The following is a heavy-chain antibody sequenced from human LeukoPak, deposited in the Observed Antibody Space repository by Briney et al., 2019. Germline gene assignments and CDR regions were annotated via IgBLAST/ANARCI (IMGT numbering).Heavy chain of an antibody. D-gene: IGHD2-2*01. CDR1: GFTFEDHV. CDR3: AKYLGGSATTV. CDR2: ISWSGDRR. V-gene: IGHV3-9*01. Sequence: GRSLRLSCAAAGFTFEDHVMRGVRQAPGKGLEWGSRISWSGDRRGYAEAVKGRFTISRDNAKHSLFLQMNRLRVEDTALYYCAKYLGGSATTVWGQGTLVPVPS. J-gene: IGHJ4*02.